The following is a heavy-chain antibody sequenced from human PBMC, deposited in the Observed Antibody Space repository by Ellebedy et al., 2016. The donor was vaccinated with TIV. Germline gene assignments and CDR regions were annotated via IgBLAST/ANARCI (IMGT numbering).Heavy chain of an antibody. V-gene: IGHV3-74*01. Sequence: GESLKISCAASGFTFSRYWMHWVRPAPGKGLVWVSRINSDGSNTGYADSVKGRFTTSRDNAENSLYLQMNSLRAEDTAVYYCARLGVIAAAGASDYWGQGTLVIVSS. CDR3: ARLGVIAAAGASDY. CDR1: GFTFSRYW. D-gene: IGHD6-13*01. J-gene: IGHJ4*02. CDR2: INSDGSNT.